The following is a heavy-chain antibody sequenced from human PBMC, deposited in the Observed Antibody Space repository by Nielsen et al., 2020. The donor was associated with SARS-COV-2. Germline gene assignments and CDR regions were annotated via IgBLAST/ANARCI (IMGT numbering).Heavy chain of an antibody. Sequence: SVKVSCKASGGTFSSYAISWVRQAPGQGLEWMGGIIPIFGTANYAQKFQGRVTITADKSTSTAYMELSSLRSEDTAVYYCATGESDGYNGGVDYWGQGTLVTVSS. D-gene: IGHD5-24*01. CDR3: ATGESDGYNGGVDY. CDR2: IIPIFGTA. V-gene: IGHV1-69*06. J-gene: IGHJ4*02. CDR1: GGTFSSYA.